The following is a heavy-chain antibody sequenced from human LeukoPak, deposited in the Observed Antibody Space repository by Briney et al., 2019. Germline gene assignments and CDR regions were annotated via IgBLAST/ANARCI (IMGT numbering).Heavy chain of an antibody. V-gene: IGHV3-11*01. D-gene: IGHD3-22*01. CDR3: ARTPRQYYDSSGYYGAGTVYFDY. Sequence: GGSLRLSCAASGFTFSDYYMSRIRQAPGKGLEWVSYISSSGSTIYYADPVKGRFTISRDNAKNSLYLQMNSLRAEDTAVYYCARTPRQYYDSSGYYGAGTVYFDYWGQGTLVTVSS. CDR2: ISSSGSTI. J-gene: IGHJ4*02. CDR1: GFTFSDYY.